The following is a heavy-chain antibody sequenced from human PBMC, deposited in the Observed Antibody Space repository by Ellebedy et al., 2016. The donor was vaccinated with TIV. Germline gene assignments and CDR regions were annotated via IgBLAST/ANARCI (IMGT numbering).Heavy chain of an antibody. D-gene: IGHD3-10*01. CDR2: TSVSGST. V-gene: IGHV4-4*07. Sequence: MPSETLSLTCTVSEGSLTGYYWTWIRQPAGKGLEWVGRTSVSGSTNYNPSPKSRVTMSVDTSKNQFSLKVRFVTAADTDIYYCARGPGSRTSEAFDTWGQGTMVTVSS. J-gene: IGHJ3*02. CDR1: EGSLTGYY. CDR3: ARGPGSRTSEAFDT.